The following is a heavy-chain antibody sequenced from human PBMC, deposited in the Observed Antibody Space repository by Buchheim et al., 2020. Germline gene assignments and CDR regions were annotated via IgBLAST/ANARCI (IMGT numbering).Heavy chain of an antibody. CDR1: GGSISGYY. CDR3: ARGGYSNYYFDD. V-gene: IGHV4-59*01. CDR2: ISYSGSS. Sequence: QVQLQESGPGLVKPSETLSLTCTVSGGSISGYYWNWIRQPPGKGLEWIGYISYSGSSNYSPSLKSRVTISLDTSKKQFSLKLSSVTAADTAVYYCARGGYSNYYFDDWGQGTL. D-gene: IGHD4-11*01. J-gene: IGHJ4*02.